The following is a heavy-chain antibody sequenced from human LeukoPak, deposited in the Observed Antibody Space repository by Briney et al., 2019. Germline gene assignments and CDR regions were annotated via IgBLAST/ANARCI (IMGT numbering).Heavy chain of an antibody. CDR3: ARMRGGGIGYSNYMDV. D-gene: IGHD2-15*01. Sequence: PSETLSLTCAVFGGTFSDYFWSWIRQPPGKGLEWIGEIDHSGGTNYNPSLKSRVTISVDTSKNQFSLKVTSVTAAEAAVYYCARMRGGGIGYSNYMDVWGKGTTVIVSS. V-gene: IGHV4-34*01. J-gene: IGHJ6*03. CDR1: GGTFSDYF. CDR2: IDHSGGT.